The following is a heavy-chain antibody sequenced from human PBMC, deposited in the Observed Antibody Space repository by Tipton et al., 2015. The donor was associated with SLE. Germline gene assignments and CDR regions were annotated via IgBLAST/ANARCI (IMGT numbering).Heavy chain of an antibody. CDR1: GYSISSGYF. Sequence: TLSLTCIVSGYSISSGYFWSWIRQPPEKGLQWIAYIDYNRYANHNPSLKSRVTISVDTSKTQVSLKLTSVTAADTAIYYCAGLEDYFDPWGQGTTVTVSS. D-gene: IGHD3-22*01. CDR2: IDYNRYA. V-gene: IGHV4-61*01. CDR3: AGLEDYFDP. J-gene: IGHJ6*02.